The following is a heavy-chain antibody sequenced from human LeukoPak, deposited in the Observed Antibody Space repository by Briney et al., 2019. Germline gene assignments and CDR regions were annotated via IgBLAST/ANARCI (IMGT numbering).Heavy chain of an antibody. Sequence: ASVKVSCKASGYTFTGYYMHWVRQAPGQGLEWMGWINPNSGGTNYRVTMTRDTSISTVYMELSSLRSDDTAVYYCVRDADYSSSWDYWGQGTLVTVSS. CDR3: VRDADYSSSWDY. D-gene: IGHD6-13*01. CDR2: INPNSGGT. V-gene: IGHV1-2*02. CDR1: GYTFTGYY. J-gene: IGHJ4*02.